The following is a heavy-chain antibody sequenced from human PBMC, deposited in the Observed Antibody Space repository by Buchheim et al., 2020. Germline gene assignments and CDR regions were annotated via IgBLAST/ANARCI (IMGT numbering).Heavy chain of an antibody. D-gene: IGHD5-24*01. CDR1: GYAFTTYF. CDR2: INPTDGSR. V-gene: IGHV1-46*01. J-gene: IGHJ4*02. CDR3: ARSVLGDGYKHYYDY. Sequence: QVQLVQSGAEVKKPGASVKVSCKASGYAFTTYFVHWVRQAPGQGLEWMGLINPTDGSRDYAERFQGRVTLTTDTSTSTLYLELSSLRSEDTAVYYCARSVLGDGYKHYYDYWGQGTL.